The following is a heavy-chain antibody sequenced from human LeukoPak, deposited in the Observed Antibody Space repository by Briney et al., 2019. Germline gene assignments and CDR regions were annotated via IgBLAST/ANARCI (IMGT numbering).Heavy chain of an antibody. J-gene: IGHJ4*02. D-gene: IGHD3-10*01. V-gene: IGHV3-23*01. CDR1: GFTFSSYA. CDR2: ISGSGGST. CDR3: AKTPVLLWFGESYFDY. Sequence: GGSLRLSCAASGFTFSSYAMSWVRHAPGKGLELVSAISGSGGSTYYADSVKGRFTISRDNSKNTLYLQMNGLRAEDTAVYYCAKTPVLLWFGESYFDYWGQGTLVTVSS.